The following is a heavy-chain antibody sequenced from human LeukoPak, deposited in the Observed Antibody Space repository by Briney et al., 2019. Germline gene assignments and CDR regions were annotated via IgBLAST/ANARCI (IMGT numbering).Heavy chain of an antibody. J-gene: IGHJ4*02. CDR3: SRERLGELSFQAV. V-gene: IGHV3-49*04. CDR1: GFTFGDFA. Sequence: GGSLRLSCTASGFTFGDFAMSWVRQAPGKGLEWVGVIRSKSYGGSTEYAASVKGRFSISRDDSKSIAYLQMNSLKTEDTAVYYCSRERLGELSFQAVWGQGTLVTVSS. CDR2: IRSKSYGGST. D-gene: IGHD3-16*02.